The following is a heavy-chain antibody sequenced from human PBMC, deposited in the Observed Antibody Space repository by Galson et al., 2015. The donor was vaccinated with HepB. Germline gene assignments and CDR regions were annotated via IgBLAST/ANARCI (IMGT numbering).Heavy chain of an antibody. CDR3: ARHQLNYDFWGSYYEDYMDV. J-gene: IGHJ6*03. CDR2: IDPSDSYT. D-gene: IGHD3-3*01. CDR1: GYSFTSYW. Sequence: QSGAEVKKPGESLRISCTGSGYSFTSYWISWVRQMPGKGLEWMGRIDPSDSYTNYSPSFQGHVTISADKSISTAYLQWSSLKASDTAMYYCARHQLNYDFWGSYYEDYMDVWGKGTTVTVSS. V-gene: IGHV5-10-1*01.